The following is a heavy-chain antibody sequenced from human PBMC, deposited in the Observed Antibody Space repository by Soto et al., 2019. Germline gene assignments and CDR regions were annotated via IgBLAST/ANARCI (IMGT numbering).Heavy chain of an antibody. CDR3: ARPQENVWLHLGGVFVFVS. CDR1: GFPFTNYW. CDR2: ISPDGSDV. V-gene: IGHV3-74*01. D-gene: IGHD3-16*02. Sequence: GWSLRLSCAASGFPFTNYWMNWVRQTPGKGLMWVSRISPDGSDVGYADSVEGRFTVSRDNAKNTLYLQMHSLRAEDRAVFFCARPQENVWLHLGGVFVFVSRGQGTLVTVSS. J-gene: IGHJ4*02.